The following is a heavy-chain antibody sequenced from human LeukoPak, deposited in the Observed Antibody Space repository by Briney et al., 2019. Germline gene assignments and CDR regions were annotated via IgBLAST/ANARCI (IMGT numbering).Heavy chain of an antibody. D-gene: IGHD3-10*01. Sequence: PGGSLRLSCAASGFTFSSYDMHWVRQITGKGLEWVSAIGTTGDTYYPGSVKGRFTISRENAKNSLYLQMNSLRAGDTAVYYCARAISMVRGVNYFDYWGQGILVTVSS. J-gene: IGHJ4*02. CDR1: GFTFSSYD. CDR2: IGTTGDT. CDR3: ARAISMVRGVNYFDY. V-gene: IGHV3-13*01.